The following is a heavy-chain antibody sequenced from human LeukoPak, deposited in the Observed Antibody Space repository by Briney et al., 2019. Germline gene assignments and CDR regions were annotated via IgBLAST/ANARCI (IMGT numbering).Heavy chain of an antibody. D-gene: IGHD6-19*01. CDR2: FDPEDGET. J-gene: IGHJ3*02. Sequence: ASVKVSGKVSGYTLTELSMHWVRQAPGKGLEWMGGFDPEDGETIYAQKFQGRVTMTEDTSTDTAYMELSSLRSEDTAVYYCATDQLGMAVAGTIDAFDIWGQGTMVTVSS. CDR1: GYTLTELS. V-gene: IGHV1-24*01. CDR3: ATDQLGMAVAGTIDAFDI.